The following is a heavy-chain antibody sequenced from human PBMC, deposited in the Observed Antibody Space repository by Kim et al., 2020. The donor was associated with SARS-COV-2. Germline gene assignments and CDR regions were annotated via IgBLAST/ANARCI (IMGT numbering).Heavy chain of an antibody. CDR3: ASTRNWFDP. V-gene: IGHV5-10-1*01. Sequence: SYTNYSPSFQGHVTISADKSISTAYLQWSSLKASDTAMYYCASTRNWFDPWGQGTLVTVSS. CDR2: SYT. J-gene: IGHJ5*02. D-gene: IGHD6-6*01.